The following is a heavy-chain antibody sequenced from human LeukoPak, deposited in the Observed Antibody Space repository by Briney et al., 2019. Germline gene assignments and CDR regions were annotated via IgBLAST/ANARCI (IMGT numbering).Heavy chain of an antibody. V-gene: IGHV4-59*08. D-gene: IGHD2-15*01. J-gene: IGHJ3*02. CDR2: IYYSGST. Sequence: SETLSLTCTVSGGSITSYYWSWIRQPPGKGLECIGYIYYSGSTNYNPSLKSRVTISVDTSKNQFSLRLSSVTAADTAVCYCARQREYCSGVSCYSDVFDIWGQGTMVTVSS. CDR1: GGSITSYY. CDR3: ARQREYCSGVSCYSDVFDI.